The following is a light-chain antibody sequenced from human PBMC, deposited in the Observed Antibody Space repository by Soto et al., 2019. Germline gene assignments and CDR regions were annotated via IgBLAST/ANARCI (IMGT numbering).Light chain of an antibody. CDR2: HAI. V-gene: IGKV3-15*01. CDR1: QSISGN. Sequence: EIVMTQSPSSLSVSLGERATISCRASQSISGNLAWYQQRPGQAPRLLIYHAIAKAPGHPTRFRGRGSGNAFTLTIVSSQSEDYVAYYCQQYNNWAPITFGRGTRVDIK. CDR3: QQYNNWAPIT. J-gene: IGKJ5*01.